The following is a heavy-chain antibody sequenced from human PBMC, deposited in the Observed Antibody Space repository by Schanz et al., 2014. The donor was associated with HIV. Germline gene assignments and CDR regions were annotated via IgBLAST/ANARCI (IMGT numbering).Heavy chain of an antibody. J-gene: IGHJ4*02. CDR1: GFTFSSSG. CDR2: IWYDGSNK. V-gene: IGHV3-33*06. CDR3: ANDPELTTITGYFDS. Sequence: QVQLVESGGGVVQPGRSLRLSCTASGFTFSSSGMHWVRQAPGKGLEWAAVIWYDGSNKYYAESVKGRFTISRDNSKNTLFLQMNSLRAEDTALYFCANDPELTTITGYFDSWGQGTLVTVSS. D-gene: IGHD4-4*01.